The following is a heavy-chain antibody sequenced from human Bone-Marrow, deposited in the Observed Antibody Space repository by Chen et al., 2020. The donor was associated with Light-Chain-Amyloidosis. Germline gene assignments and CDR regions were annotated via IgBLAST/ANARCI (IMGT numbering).Heavy chain of an antibody. V-gene: IGHV3-23*01. J-gene: IGHJ6*03. CDR3: AKVPPTVTTVIYYYMDV. Sequence: EVQLMESGGGAVQPGGSLRLSCAASGFTFSSYAMSWVRQAPGKGLEWVSAISGSVGSTYYADSVKGRFTISRDNSKNTLYLQMNSLRAEDTAVYYCAKVPPTVTTVIYYYMDVWGKGTTVTVSS. CDR1: GFTFSSYA. CDR2: ISGSVGST. D-gene: IGHD4-17*01.